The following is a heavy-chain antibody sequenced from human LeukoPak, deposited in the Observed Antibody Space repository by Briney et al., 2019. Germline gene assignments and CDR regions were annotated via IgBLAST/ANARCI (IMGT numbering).Heavy chain of an antibody. V-gene: IGHV3-33*01. D-gene: IGHD2-2*01. Sequence: PGRSLRLSCAASGFTFSSYGMHWVRQAPGKGLEWVAVIWYDGSNKYYADSVKGRFTISRDNSKNTLYLQMNSLRAEDTAVYYCARRRSTSWASDIWGQGTMVTVSS. J-gene: IGHJ3*02. CDR3: ARRRSTSWASDI. CDR1: GFTFSSYG. CDR2: IWYDGSNK.